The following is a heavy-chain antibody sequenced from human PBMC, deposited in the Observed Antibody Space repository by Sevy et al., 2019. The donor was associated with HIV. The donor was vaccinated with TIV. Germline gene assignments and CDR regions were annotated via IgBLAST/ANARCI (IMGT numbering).Heavy chain of an antibody. D-gene: IGHD3-16*01. V-gene: IGHV3-74*01. CDR3: AGHRGGVVDY. J-gene: IGHJ4*02. CDR1: GFTFSSYW. CDR2: ISSDGSST. Sequence: GGSLRLSCAASGFTFSSYWMHWVRQAPGKGLVWVSRISSDGSSTNYAASVKGRFTISRDKAKNTLYLQMNSLGAEDTAVYYCAGHRGGVVDYWGQGTLVTVSS.